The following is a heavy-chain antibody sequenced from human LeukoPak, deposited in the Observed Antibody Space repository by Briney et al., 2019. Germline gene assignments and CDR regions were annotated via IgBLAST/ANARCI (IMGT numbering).Heavy chain of an antibody. D-gene: IGHD5-24*01. CDR1: GYTFTSYY. CDR3: AREGMAGDYYYYMDV. CDR2: MNPNSGNT. V-gene: IGHV1-8*02. J-gene: IGHJ6*03. Sequence: ASVKVSCKASGYTFTSYYMHWVRQATGQGLEWMGWMNPNSGNTGYAQKFQGRVTMTRNTSISTAYMELSSLRSEDTAVYYCAREGMAGDYYYYMDVWGKGTTVIISS.